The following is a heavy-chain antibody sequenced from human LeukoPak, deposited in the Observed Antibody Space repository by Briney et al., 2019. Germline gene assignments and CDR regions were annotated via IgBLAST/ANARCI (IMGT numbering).Heavy chain of an antibody. D-gene: IGHD6-13*01. CDR1: GFTFSSYW. CDR2: INSDGSST. J-gene: IGHJ5*02. V-gene: IGHV3-74*01. Sequence: GRSLRLSCAASGFTFSSYWMHRVRQAPGKGLVWVSRINSDGSSTSYADSVKGRFTISRDNAKNTPYLQMNSLRAEDTAVYYCAREERIAEGFRFDPWGQGTLVTVSS. CDR3: AREERIAEGFRFDP.